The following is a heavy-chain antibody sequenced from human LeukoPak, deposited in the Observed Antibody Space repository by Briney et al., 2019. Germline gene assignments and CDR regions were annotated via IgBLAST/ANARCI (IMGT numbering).Heavy chain of an antibody. CDR3: TRLCSSTSCPIEY. D-gene: IGHD2-2*01. V-gene: IGHV3-73*01. J-gene: IGHJ4*02. CDR2: IRSKANSYAT. CDR1: GFTFSGSA. Sequence: GGSLRLXCAASGFTFSGSAMHWVRQASGKGLEWVGRIRSKANSYATAYAASVKGRFTISRDDSKNTAYLQMNSLKTEDTAVYYCTRLCSSTSCPIEYWGQGTLVTVSS.